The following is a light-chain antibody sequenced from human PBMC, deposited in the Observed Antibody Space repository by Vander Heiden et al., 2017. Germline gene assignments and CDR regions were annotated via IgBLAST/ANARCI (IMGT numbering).Light chain of an antibody. CDR1: QSVSSN. V-gene: IGKV3-15*01. Sequence: EILLTPSPATLSLPPGERATLSCRASQSVSSNLAWYQQKPGQAPRLLIYGASTRATGIPARVSGSGSGTEFTLTISSLQSEDLAVYYCLQYNNWPYTFGQGTKVEIK. CDR2: GAS. J-gene: IGKJ2*01. CDR3: LQYNNWPYT.